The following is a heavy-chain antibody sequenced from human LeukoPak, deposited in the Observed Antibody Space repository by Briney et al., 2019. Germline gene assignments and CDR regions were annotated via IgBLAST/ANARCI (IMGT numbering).Heavy chain of an antibody. V-gene: IGHV6-1*01. CDR1: GDSVSSNSVV. CDR2: TYYRSKWHN. D-gene: IGHD4-23*01. J-gene: IGHJ5*02. Sequence: SQTLSLTCAISGDSVSSNSVVWNWIRQSPSRGLEWLGRTYYRSKWHNDYAVSVKSRITFNADTSKNQFSLHLSSVTPEHTAVYYCARVLTDYGGWFDPWGEGTLVTVSS. CDR3: ARVLTDYGGWFDP.